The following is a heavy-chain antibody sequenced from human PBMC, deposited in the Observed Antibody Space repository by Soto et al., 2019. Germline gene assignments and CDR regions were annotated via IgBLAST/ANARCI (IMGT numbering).Heavy chain of an antibody. V-gene: IGHV4-4*02. D-gene: IGHD4-17*01. Sequence: QVQLQESGPGLVKPSGTLSLTCAVSSGSISSSNWWSWVRQPPGKGLEWIGEIYHSGSTNYNPSLKSRVTISVDKSKNQFSLKLSSVTAADTAVYYCAREANYGDYAPSGAFDIWGQGTMVTVSS. CDR3: AREANYGDYAPSGAFDI. CDR2: IYHSGST. CDR1: SGSISSSNW. J-gene: IGHJ3*02.